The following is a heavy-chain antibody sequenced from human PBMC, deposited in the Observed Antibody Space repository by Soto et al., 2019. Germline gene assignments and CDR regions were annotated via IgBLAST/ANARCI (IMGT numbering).Heavy chain of an antibody. Sequence: EVRLLESGGGVVQPGGSLTLSCATSGFTFNNYSMSWVRQAPGKGLEWVSSINRGGGPYYADSVKGRFTISRDNSKNMLYLRMNSLRADDTAVYFCARADGPLPVTLLGFWGQGTLVTVSS. J-gene: IGHJ4*02. CDR3: ARADGPLPVTLLGF. D-gene: IGHD5-18*01. CDR2: INRGGGP. CDR1: GFTFNNYS. V-gene: IGHV3-23*01.